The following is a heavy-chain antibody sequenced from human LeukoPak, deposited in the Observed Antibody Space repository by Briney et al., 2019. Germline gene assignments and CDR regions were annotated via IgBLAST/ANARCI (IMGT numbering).Heavy chain of an antibody. CDR2: ISSSGSTI. Sequence: GGSLRLSCAASGFTFSSYSMNWVRQAPGKGLEWVSYISSSGSTIYYADSVKGRFTISRDNAKNSLYLQMNSLRAEDTAVYYCARAHGDYNPYYYYGMDVWGQGTTVTVSS. D-gene: IGHD4-17*01. CDR1: GFTFSSYS. V-gene: IGHV3-48*04. CDR3: ARAHGDYNPYYYYGMDV. J-gene: IGHJ6*02.